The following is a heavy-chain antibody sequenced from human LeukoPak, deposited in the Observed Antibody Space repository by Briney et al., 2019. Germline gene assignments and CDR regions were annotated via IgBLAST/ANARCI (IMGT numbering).Heavy chain of an antibody. Sequence: PGGSLRLSCAASGFTFSSYAMSWVRQAPGKGLEWVSAISGSGGRTNYADSVKGRFTIARDNSKNTLYLQMNSLRAEDTAVYYCATYRQVLLPFESWGQGTLVTVSS. CDR3: ATYRQVLLPFES. V-gene: IGHV3-23*01. CDR1: GFTFSSYA. CDR2: ISGSGGRT. D-gene: IGHD2-8*02. J-gene: IGHJ4*02.